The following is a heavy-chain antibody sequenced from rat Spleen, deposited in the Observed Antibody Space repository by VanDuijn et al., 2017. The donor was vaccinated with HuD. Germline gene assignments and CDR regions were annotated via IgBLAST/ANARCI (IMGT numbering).Heavy chain of an antibody. CDR3: AREGEAPFAY. CDR1: GFTFSDYG. CDR2: ISYEGSRT. V-gene: IGHV5-29*01. Sequence: EVQLVESGGGLVQPGRSLKLSCAASGFTFSDYGVAWVRQAPTTGLERVASISYEGSRTYYRDSVTGRFTVSSDNAKSTLYLHMDSLRSEDTATYYCAREGEAPFAYWGQGTLVTVSS. D-gene: IGHD1-11*01. J-gene: IGHJ3*01.